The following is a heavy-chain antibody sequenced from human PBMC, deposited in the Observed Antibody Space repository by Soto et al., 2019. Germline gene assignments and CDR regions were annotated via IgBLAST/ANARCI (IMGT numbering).Heavy chain of an antibody. CDR2: IYYSGST. CDR3: AREAYNWNDGYYYGMDV. Sequence: SETLSLTCTVSGGSISSYYWSWIRQPPGKGLEWIGYIYYSGSTNYNPSLKSRVTISVDTSKNQFSLKLSSVTAADTAVYYCAREAYNWNDGYYYGMDVWGQGTTVTV. V-gene: IGHV4-59*01. D-gene: IGHD1-20*01. J-gene: IGHJ6*02. CDR1: GGSISSYY.